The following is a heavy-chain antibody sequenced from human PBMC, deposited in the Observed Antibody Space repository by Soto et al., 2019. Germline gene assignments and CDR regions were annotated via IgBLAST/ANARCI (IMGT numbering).Heavy chain of an antibody. CDR2: IWYDGTNK. J-gene: IGHJ2*01. Sequence: QVQLVESGGGVVQPGRSLRLSCAASGFTFSSYGMHWVRQAPGKGLEWVAVIWYDGTNKYYADSVKGRFTISRDNSKXXLXXQMNDLRAEETAVYYCARDRRDITMVRGVSSFFDLWCRGTLVTVSS. V-gene: IGHV3-33*01. CDR1: GFTFSSYG. CDR3: ARDRRDITMVRGVSSFFDL. D-gene: IGHD3-10*01.